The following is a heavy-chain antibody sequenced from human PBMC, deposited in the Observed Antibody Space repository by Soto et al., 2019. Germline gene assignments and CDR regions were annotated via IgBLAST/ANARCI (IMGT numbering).Heavy chain of an antibody. CDR1: GYTFRSYS. CDR3: ARDLAVGWFDP. CDR2: MNVYNGNK. V-gene: IGHV1-18*01. J-gene: IGHJ5*02. D-gene: IGHD2-2*01. Sequence: QVQLVQSGAEVKKPGASVKVSCKTSGYTFRSYSISWVRQAPGQGLEWMGWMNVYNGNKKYAQNLQGRVTMTTDTSTSTADMELRSLRSDDTAVYYCARDLAVGWFDPWGQGTLVTVSS.